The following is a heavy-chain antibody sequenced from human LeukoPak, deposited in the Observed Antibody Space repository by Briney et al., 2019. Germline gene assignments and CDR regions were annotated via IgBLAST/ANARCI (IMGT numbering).Heavy chain of an antibody. Sequence: PSETLSLTCTVSGGSISSYYWSWIRQPPGKGLEWIGYIYYSGSTNYNPSLKSRVTISVDTSKNQFSLKLSSVTAADTAVYYCARLSRGYSYGFGWFDPWGQGTLVTVSS. D-gene: IGHD5-18*01. V-gene: IGHV4-59*08. CDR1: GGSISSYY. J-gene: IGHJ5*02. CDR2: IYYSGST. CDR3: ARLSRGYSYGFGWFDP.